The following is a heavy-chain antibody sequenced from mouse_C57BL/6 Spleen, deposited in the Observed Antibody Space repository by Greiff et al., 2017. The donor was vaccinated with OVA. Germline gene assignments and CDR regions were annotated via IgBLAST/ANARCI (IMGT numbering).Heavy chain of an antibody. CDR2: IRNKANGYTT. D-gene: IGHD2-5*01. CDR1: GFTFTDYY. Sequence: LVESGGGLVQPGGSLSLSCAASGFTFTDYYMSWVRQPPGKALEWLGFIRNKANGYTTAYSASVKGRFTISRDNSQSILYLQMNALRAEDSATYYCARSAYYSNPAGAMDYWGQGTSVTVSS. V-gene: IGHV7-3*01. J-gene: IGHJ4*01. CDR3: ARSAYYSNPAGAMDY.